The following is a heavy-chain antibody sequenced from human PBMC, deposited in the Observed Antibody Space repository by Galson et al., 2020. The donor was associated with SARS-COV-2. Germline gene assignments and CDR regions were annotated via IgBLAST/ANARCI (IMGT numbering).Heavy chain of an antibody. V-gene: IGHV3-23*01. CDR1: GFTFSSYA. CDR3: AKDGSGGYYHYGMDV. Sequence: GESLKISCAASGFTFSSYAMSWVRPAPGKGLEWVSAISGSGGSTYYADSVKGRFTISRDNSKNTLYLQMNSLRAEDTAVYYCAKDGSGGYYHYGMDVWGQWTTVTVSS. J-gene: IGHJ6*02. CDR2: ISGSGGST. D-gene: IGHD1-26*01.